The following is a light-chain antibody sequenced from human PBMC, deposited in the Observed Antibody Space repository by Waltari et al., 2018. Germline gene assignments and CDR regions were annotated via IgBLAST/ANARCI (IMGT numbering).Light chain of an antibody. V-gene: IGKV3-15*01. CDR3: QQYNNWRT. Sequence: EVLMTQSPATLSVSPGERATLSCRASQSIARNLAWYQQKPGQAPRLLIYGASTRATGVPDRFSGSGYGTEFTLTISSLQSEDFAVYYCQQYNNWRTFGQGTKVEIK. J-gene: IGKJ2*01. CDR2: GAS. CDR1: QSIARN.